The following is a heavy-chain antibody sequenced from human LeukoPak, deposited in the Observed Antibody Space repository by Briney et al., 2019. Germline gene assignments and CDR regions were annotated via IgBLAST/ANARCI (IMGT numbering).Heavy chain of an antibody. Sequence: GGSLRLSCAASGFTFSSYAMGWVRQAPGKGLEWVSAISGNGDTYYADSVKGRFTISRDNSKNTLYLQMNSLRAEDTAVYYCAPTGYSSRNYWGQGTLVTVSS. CDR1: GFTFSSYA. CDR2: ISGNGDT. D-gene: IGHD6-13*01. V-gene: IGHV3-23*01. J-gene: IGHJ4*02. CDR3: APTGYSSRNY.